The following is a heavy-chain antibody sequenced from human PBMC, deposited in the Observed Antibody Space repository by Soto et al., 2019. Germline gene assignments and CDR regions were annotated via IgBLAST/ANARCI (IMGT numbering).Heavy chain of an antibody. CDR1: GYTFTNYY. J-gene: IGHJ5*02. V-gene: IGHV1-46*01. CDR2: INPSTGST. CDR3: ARDLLYCSSTSCYTRGNNSFDP. D-gene: IGHD2-2*01. Sequence: ASVKVSCKASGYTFTNYYMHWVRQAPGQGLEWMGIINPSTGSTTDAQKFQGRVIMTRDTSTSTLYMELSRLRSEDTAVYYCARDLLYCSSTSCYTRGNNSFDPWGQGTLVTVSS.